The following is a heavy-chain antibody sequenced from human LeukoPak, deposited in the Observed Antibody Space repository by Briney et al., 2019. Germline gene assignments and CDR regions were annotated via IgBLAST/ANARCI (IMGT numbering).Heavy chain of an antibody. V-gene: IGHV3-43*02. D-gene: IGHD2-2*01. CDR2: ISGDGGST. CDR1: GFTFDDYA. CDR3: AKDIDEYCSSTSCTYYFDY. J-gene: IGHJ4*02. Sequence: PGGSLRLSCAASGFTFDDYAMHWVRQAPGKGLEWVSLISGDGGSTYYADSVKGRFTISRDNSKNSLYLQMNSLRTEDTALYYCAKDIDEYCSSTSCTYYFDYWGQGTLVTVSS.